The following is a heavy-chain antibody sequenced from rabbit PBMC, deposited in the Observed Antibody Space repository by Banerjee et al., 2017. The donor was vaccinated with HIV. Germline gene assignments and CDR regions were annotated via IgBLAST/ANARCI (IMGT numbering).Heavy chain of an antibody. Sequence: QEQLEESGGGLVKPEGSLTLTCKASGFDFSRAYDMCWVRQAPGKGLEWIAYIDTGDDVTAYASWAKGRFTISRTSSTTVTLQMTSLTAADTATYFCARDMTDVIGWNFGWWGPGTLVTVS. V-gene: IGHV1S45*01. D-gene: IGHD1-1*01. CDR1: GFDFSRAYD. J-gene: IGHJ4*01. CDR2: IDTGDDVT. CDR3: ARDMTDVIGWNFGW.